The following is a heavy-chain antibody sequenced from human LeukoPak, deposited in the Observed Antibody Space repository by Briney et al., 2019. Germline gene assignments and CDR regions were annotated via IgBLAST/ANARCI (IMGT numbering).Heavy chain of an antibody. CDR3: ARDFYCRGGSCHDY. D-gene: IGHD2-15*01. V-gene: IGHV4-4*02. CDR2: IYHSGST. Sequence: SGTLSLTCAVSGXSISSSNWWSWVRQPPGKGLEWIGEIYHSGSTNYNPSLKSRVTISVDKSKNQFSLKLSSVTAADTAVYYCARDFYCRGGSCHDYWGQGTLVTVSS. CDR1: GXSISSSNW. J-gene: IGHJ4*02.